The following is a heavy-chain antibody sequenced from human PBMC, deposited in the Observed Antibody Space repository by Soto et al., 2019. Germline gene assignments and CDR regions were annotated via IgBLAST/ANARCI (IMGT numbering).Heavy chain of an antibody. CDR2: VHYSGGT. J-gene: IGHJ4*02. V-gene: IGHV4-4*02. CDR3: TKNAAYALDY. CDR1: SGSVTNNNW. Sequence: PSETLSLTCAISSGSVTNNNWWSGVRQSPGKGLEWIGEVHYSGGTNYNPSLESRVTISVDKSKNEFSLKLNSVTAADTAMYYCTKNAAYALDYWGQGTLVTVSS. D-gene: IGHD1-1*01.